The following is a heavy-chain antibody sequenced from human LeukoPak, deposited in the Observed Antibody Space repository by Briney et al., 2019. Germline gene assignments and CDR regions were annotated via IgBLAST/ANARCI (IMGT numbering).Heavy chain of an antibody. J-gene: IGHJ4*02. CDR1: GGTFSSYA. CDR2: IIPIFGTA. D-gene: IGHD3-22*01. Sequence: GASVTVSCKASGGTFSSYAISWVRQAPGQGLEWMGGIIPIFGTANYAQKFQGRVTITADESTSTAYMELSSLRSEDTAVYYCAREGDYYDSSGYFDCWGQGTLVTVSS. V-gene: IGHV1-69*13. CDR3: AREGDYYDSSGYFDC.